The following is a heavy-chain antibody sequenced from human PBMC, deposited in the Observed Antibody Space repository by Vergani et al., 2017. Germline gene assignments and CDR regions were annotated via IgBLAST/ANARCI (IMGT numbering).Heavy chain of an antibody. CDR3: ARCYCSGGSCYSYYYYYGMNV. Sequence: QVQLQQWGAGLLKPSETLSLTCAVYGGSFSGYYWSWIRQPPGKGLEWIGEINHSGSTNYNPFLKSRVTISVDTSKNQFSLKLRSVTAADTAVYYCARCYCSGGSCYSYYYYYGMNVWGQGTTVTVSS. V-gene: IGHV4-34*01. CDR1: GGSFSGYY. D-gene: IGHD2-15*01. CDR2: INHSGST. J-gene: IGHJ6*02.